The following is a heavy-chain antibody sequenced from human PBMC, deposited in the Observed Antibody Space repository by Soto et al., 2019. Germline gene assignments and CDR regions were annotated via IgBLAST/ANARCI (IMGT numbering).Heavy chain of an antibody. Sequence: EVQLLESGGGLVQPGGSLRLSCAASGFTFSSYAMRWVRQAPGKGLEWVSAISGSGGSTYYADSVKGRFTISRDNSKNTVYLQMNSLVAEDTAVYYCAKGRYYYCSVSYYPFDYWGQGSLVTVSS. CDR1: GFTFSSYA. CDR2: ISGSGGST. CDR3: AKGRYYYCSVSYYPFDY. J-gene: IGHJ4*02. D-gene: IGHD3-10*01. V-gene: IGHV3-23*01.